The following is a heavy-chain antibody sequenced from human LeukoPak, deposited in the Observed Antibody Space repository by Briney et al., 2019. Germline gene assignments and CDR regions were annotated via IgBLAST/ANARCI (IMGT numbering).Heavy chain of an antibody. CDR1: GYTFTSYD. CDR2: MNPNSGNT. D-gene: IGHD5-18*01. Sequence: GASVKVSCKSSGYTFTSYDINWVRQATGQGLEWMGWMNPNSGNTGYAQKFQGRVTMTRNTSISTAYMELSSLRSEDTAVYYCARVAKLAGIQLWYRVYYYYMDVWGKGTTVTVSS. CDR3: ARVAKLAGIQLWYRVYYYYMDV. V-gene: IGHV1-8*01. J-gene: IGHJ6*03.